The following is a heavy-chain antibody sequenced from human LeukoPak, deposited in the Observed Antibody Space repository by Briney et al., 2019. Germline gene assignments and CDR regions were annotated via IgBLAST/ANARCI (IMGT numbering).Heavy chain of an antibody. CDR3: TRDEQGDYRYYMDV. CDR1: GFTFSVYR. V-gene: IGHV3-7*01. Sequence: PGGSLRLSCATSGFTFSVYRMSWVRQAPGKGLEWVANIKQDGSERYYLDSVKGRFTISRDYARKSLYLEMNYLRAEDTAVYYCTRDEQGDYRYYMDVWGKGTTVTVSS. CDR2: IKQDGSER. J-gene: IGHJ6*03. D-gene: IGHD1/OR15-1a*01.